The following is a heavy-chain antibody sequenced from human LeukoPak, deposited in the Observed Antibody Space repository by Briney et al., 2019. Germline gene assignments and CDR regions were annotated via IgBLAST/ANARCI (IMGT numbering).Heavy chain of an antibody. CDR2: ISSSGSTI. Sequence: GGSLRLSCAASGFTFSDYYMSWIRQAPGKGLEWVSYISSSGSTIYYADSVKGRFTISRDNATNPLYLQMNSLRAEDTAVYYCARRAERIRAFDIWGQGTMVTVSS. V-gene: IGHV3-11*01. CDR1: GFTFSDYY. CDR3: ARRAERIRAFDI. J-gene: IGHJ3*02. D-gene: IGHD1-1*01.